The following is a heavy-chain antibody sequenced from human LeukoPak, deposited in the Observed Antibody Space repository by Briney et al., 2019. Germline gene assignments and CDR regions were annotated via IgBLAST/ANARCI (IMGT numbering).Heavy chain of an antibody. D-gene: IGHD6-13*01. V-gene: IGHV4-4*07. CDR1: GGSISSYY. Sequence: SETLSLTCTVSGGSISSYYWSWIRQPAGKGLEWIGRIYTSGSTNYNPSLKSRATMSVDTSKNQFSLKLSSLTAADTAMYYCARTIAAVGGAFFDYWGQGTLVTVSS. CDR2: IYTSGST. CDR3: ARTIAAVGGAFFDY. J-gene: IGHJ4*02.